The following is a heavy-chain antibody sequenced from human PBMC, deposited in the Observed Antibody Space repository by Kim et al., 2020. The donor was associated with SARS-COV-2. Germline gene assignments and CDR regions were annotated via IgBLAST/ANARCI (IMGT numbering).Heavy chain of an antibody. D-gene: IGHD3-3*01. CDR3: ARDMDFWSGYEKLHAFDI. V-gene: IGHV3-7*01. J-gene: IGHJ3*02. Sequence: GGSLRLSCAASGFTFSSYWMSWVRQAPGKGLEWVANIKQDGSEKYYVDSVKGRFTISRDNAKNSLYLQMNSLRAEDTAVYYCARDMDFWSGYEKLHAFDIWGQGTMVTVSS. CDR1: GFTFSSYW. CDR2: IKQDGSEK.